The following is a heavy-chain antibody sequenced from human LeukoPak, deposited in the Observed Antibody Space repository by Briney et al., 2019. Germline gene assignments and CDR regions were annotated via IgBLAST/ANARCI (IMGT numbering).Heavy chain of an antibody. Sequence: GASVKVSCKASGGTFSSHIISWVRQAPGQGLEWMGGIIPIFGTAKYAQKFQGRVTIIADESTSTGYMELRSLRSEDTAVYYCARDIAVATYYFDYWGQGTLVTVSS. D-gene: IGHD6-19*01. CDR2: IIPIFGTA. CDR3: ARDIAVATYYFDY. V-gene: IGHV1-69*13. J-gene: IGHJ4*02. CDR1: GGTFSSHI.